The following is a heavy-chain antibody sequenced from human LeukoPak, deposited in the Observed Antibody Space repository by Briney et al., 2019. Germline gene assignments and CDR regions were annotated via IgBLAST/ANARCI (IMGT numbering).Heavy chain of an antibody. CDR2: ISAYNGNT. CDR1: GYTFTTYG. CDR3: ARGRGNYDYGGLGY. J-gene: IGHJ4*02. D-gene: IGHD3-16*01. Sequence: ASVKVSCKASGYTFTTYGISWVRQAPGQGLEWMGWISAYNGNTNYAQKLQGRVSMTTDTSTSTAYMELRNLRSDDTAVYYCARGRGNYDYGGLGYWGQGTLVTVSS. V-gene: IGHV1-18*01.